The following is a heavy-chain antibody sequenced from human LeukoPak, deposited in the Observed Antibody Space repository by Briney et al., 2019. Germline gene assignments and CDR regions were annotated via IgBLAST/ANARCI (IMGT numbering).Heavy chain of an antibody. V-gene: IGHV4-39*07. D-gene: IGHD3-3*01. Sequence: PSETLSLTCTVSGGSMTSSSYYWGWIRQPPGKGLEWIGSIYYSGSTYYNPSLKSRVTISVDTSKNQFSLKLSSVTAADTAVYYCARSLAFGVVIIPYFDYWGQGTLVTVSS. J-gene: IGHJ4*02. CDR3: ARSLAFGVVIIPYFDY. CDR2: IYYSGST. CDR1: GGSMTSSSYY.